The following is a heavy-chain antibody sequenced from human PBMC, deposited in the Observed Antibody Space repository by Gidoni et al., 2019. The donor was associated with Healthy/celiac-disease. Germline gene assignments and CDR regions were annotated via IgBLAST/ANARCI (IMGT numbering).Heavy chain of an antibody. CDR1: GFTFSSYG. CDR3: ARDRRYCSSTSCHYYYYYMDV. D-gene: IGHD2-2*01. CDR2: IWYDGSNK. Sequence: QVQLVESGGGVVQPGRSLRPSCAASGFTFSSYGLHWARQAPGTGLEWLAVIWYDGSNKYYADSVKGRFTISRDNSKNTLYLQMNSLRAEDTAVYYCARDRRYCSSTSCHYYYYYMDVWGKGTTVTVSS. V-gene: IGHV3-33*01. J-gene: IGHJ6*03.